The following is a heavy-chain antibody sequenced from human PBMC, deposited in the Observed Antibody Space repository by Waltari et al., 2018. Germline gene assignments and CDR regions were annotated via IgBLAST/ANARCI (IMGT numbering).Heavy chain of an antibody. CDR2: IYYSGST. CDR3: ARALAAAGSPEYFQH. J-gene: IGHJ1*01. CDR1: GGSISSSSYY. Sequence: QLQLQESGPGLVKPSETLSLTCTVSGGSISSSSYYWGWIRQPPGKGLEWIGIIYYSGSTYYNPSLKSRVTISVDTSKNQFSLKLSSVTAADTAVYYCARALAAAGSPEYFQHWGQGTLVTVSS. D-gene: IGHD6-13*01. V-gene: IGHV4-39*07.